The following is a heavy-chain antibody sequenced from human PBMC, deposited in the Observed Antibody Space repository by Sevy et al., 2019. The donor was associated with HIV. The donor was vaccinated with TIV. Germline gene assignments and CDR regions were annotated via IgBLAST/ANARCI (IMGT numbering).Heavy chain of an antibody. CDR1: GFTFSSYS. D-gene: IGHD2-2*01. CDR2: ISGISNYI. CDR3: ARTGCSITSCLTADAFDI. V-gene: IGHV3-21*06. J-gene: IGHJ3*02. Sequence: GGSLRLSCAASGFTFSSYSMNCVRQAPGKGLEWVSSISGISNYIYNADSVKGRFTISRDNAKSSLYLQMNSLRAEDTAVYYCARTGCSITSCLTADAFDIWGQGTLVTVSS.